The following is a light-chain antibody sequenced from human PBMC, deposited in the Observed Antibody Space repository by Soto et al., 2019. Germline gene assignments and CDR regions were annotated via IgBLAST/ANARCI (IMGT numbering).Light chain of an antibody. Sequence: EVVLTQSPGTLSLSPGERASLSCRASETVTRSFVAWYHHISGQPPRLLIYGASSRATGIPDRFSGSGSGTDFALTITRLEPEDFAVYYCQQYGRSPPTFGQGTQVDIK. CDR1: ETVTRSF. CDR2: GAS. V-gene: IGKV3-20*01. CDR3: QQYGRSPPT. J-gene: IGKJ1*01.